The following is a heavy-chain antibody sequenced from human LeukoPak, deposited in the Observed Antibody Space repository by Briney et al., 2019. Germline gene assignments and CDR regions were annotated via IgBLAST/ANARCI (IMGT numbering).Heavy chain of an antibody. CDR3: TRGMLRQPRDY. CDR2: ISDDETYK. CDR1: GFTFNSYS. Sequence: PGGSLRLSCAASGFTFNSYSMHWVRQAPGKGLEWVTAISDDETYKFYADSVKGRFTISRDNSKNTLYLQMNSLRVEDTAIYYCTRGMLRQPRDYWGQGMLVTVSS. D-gene: IGHD3-10*02. V-gene: IGHV3-30-3*01. J-gene: IGHJ4*02.